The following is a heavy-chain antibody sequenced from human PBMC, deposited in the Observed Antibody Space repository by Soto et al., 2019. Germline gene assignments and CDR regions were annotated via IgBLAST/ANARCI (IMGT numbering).Heavy chain of an antibody. Sequence: QVQLVQSGAEVKKPGASVKVSCKASGYTFTSYGISWVRQAPGQGLERMGWISAYNGNNKSAQKVQGRVNMTTDTSSSTAYMELRSRRSDDTAGYYCASEPTYFDYWGQGTLVTVSS. CDR1: GYTFTSYG. CDR2: ISAYNGNN. V-gene: IGHV1-18*01. J-gene: IGHJ4*02. CDR3: ASEPTYFDY.